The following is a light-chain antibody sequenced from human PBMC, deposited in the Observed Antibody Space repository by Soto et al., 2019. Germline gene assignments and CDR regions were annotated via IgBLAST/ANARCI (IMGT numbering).Light chain of an antibody. CDR1: QSVRSSY. J-gene: IGKJ1*01. CDR2: GAS. Sequence: ETVLTQSPGTLSLSPGERATLSCRASQSVRSSYLAWYQQKPGQTPRLLIYGASSRATGIPDRFSGSGSGKDFTLTISRLEPEDFAVYFCQQYSSPPATFGQGTKVEIK. CDR3: QQYSSPPAT. V-gene: IGKV3-20*01.